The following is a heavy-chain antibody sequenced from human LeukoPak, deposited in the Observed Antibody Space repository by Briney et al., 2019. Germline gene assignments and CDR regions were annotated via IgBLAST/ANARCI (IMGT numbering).Heavy chain of an antibody. CDR2: INHSVST. CDR1: GGSFSGYY. D-gene: IGHD2-15*01. CDR3: ARGAADDIVVVVAAILHWFYP. V-gene: IGHV4-34*01. J-gene: IGHJ5*02. Sequence: PSETLSLTCAVYGGSFSGYYWSWIRHPPGKGLEWIGEINHSVSTNYNPSLKSRVTISVDTSKNQFSRKLSSVTAAYTAVYYFARGAADDIVVVVAAILHWFYPWGHGTPVTVSS.